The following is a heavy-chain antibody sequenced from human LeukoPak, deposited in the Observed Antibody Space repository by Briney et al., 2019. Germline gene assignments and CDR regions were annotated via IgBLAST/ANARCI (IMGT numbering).Heavy chain of an antibody. CDR3: TRQGGYDSSSYYFDY. J-gene: IGHJ4*02. Sequence: SETLSLTCAVYGGSFSGYYWSWIRQPPGKGLEWIGEINHSGSTNYNPSLKSRVTISVDTSKNQFSLKLSSVTAADTAVYYCTRQGGYDSSSYYFDYWGQGTLVTVSS. V-gene: IGHV4-34*01. CDR1: GGSFSGYY. D-gene: IGHD5-12*01. CDR2: INHSGST.